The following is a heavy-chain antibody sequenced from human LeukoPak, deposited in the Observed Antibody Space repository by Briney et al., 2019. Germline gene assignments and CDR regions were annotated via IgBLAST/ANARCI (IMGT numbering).Heavy chain of an antibody. D-gene: IGHD3-3*01. V-gene: IGHV4-39*01. J-gene: IGHJ4*02. CDR2: IYYSEST. CDR3: ARLSTYYDFWSGYYIFDY. Sequence: SETLSLTCTVPGGSISGSSYYWGWIRQPPGKGLEWIGSIYYSESTYYNPSLKSRVTISVDTSKNQFSLKLSSVTAADTAVYYCARLSTYYDFWSGYYIFDYWGQGTLVTVSS. CDR1: GGSISGSSYY.